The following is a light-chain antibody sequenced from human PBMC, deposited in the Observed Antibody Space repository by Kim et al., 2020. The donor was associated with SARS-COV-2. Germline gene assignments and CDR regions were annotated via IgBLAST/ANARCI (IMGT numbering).Light chain of an antibody. CDR3: VLYMGSGIWV. CDR2: STN. J-gene: IGLJ3*02. V-gene: IGLV8-61*01. Sequence: GGTVTLTCGLSSGSVSTSEYTSWHQQTPGQAPRMLIYSTNTRSSGVPDRFSGSILGNKAALTSRGAQADDESDYYCVLYMGSGIWVFGGGTQLTVL. CDR1: SGSVSTSEY.